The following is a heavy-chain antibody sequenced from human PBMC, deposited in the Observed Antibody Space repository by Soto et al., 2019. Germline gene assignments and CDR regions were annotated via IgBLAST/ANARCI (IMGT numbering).Heavy chain of an antibody. CDR2: IYYSGST. D-gene: IGHD2-2*01. V-gene: IGHV4-39*01. Sequence: SETLSLTCTVSGGSISSSSYYWGWIRQPPGKGLDWFVSIYYSGSTYYNPSLMSRVTISVDTSKNQFSLKLSSVTAADTAVYYCARHPSNYCSSTRCYDFYFDYWGQGTLVTVSS. CDR1: GGSISSSSYY. J-gene: IGHJ4*02. CDR3: ARHPSNYCSSTRCYDFYFDY.